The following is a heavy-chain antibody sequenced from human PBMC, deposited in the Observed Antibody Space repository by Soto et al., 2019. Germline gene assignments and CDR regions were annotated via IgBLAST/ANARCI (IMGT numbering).Heavy chain of an antibody. Sequence: QVQLQESGPGLVKPSETLSLTCTVSGGSISSYYWSWIRQPPGKGLEWIGYIYYSGSTNYNPSLKSRVTISVDTSKNQFSLKLSSVTAADTAVYYCARGALGRVLNAFDIWGQGTMVTVSS. D-gene: IGHD3-10*01. CDR2: IYYSGST. V-gene: IGHV4-59*01. CDR3: ARGALGRVLNAFDI. J-gene: IGHJ3*02. CDR1: GGSISSYY.